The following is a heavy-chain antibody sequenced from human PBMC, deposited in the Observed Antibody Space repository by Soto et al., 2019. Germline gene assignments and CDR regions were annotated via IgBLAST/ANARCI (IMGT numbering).Heavy chain of an antibody. D-gene: IGHD6-13*01. Sequence: GGSLRLSCAASGFTFSSYAMSWVRQAPGKGLEWVSSISGSGGGTYYADSVKGRFTFSRDNSKNTLYLQMNSLRAEDTAVYYCARVREAAAADHDAFDIWGQGTMVTVSS. V-gene: IGHV3-23*01. CDR3: ARVREAAAADHDAFDI. CDR1: GFTFSSYA. CDR2: ISGSGGGT. J-gene: IGHJ3*02.